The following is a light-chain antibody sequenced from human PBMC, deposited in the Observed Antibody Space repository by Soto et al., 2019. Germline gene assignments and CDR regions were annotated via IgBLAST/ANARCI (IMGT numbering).Light chain of an antibody. J-gene: IGKJ2*01. V-gene: IGKV3-15*01. CDR3: RQYNLWPS. CDR1: QSVRSN. Sequence: EIVMTQSPATLSVSPGERATLSCRASQSVRSNFAWYQQKPGQAPRLLIYEASTRATGVPARFSGSGSGTEFTLTISSLQAEDFVIYYCRQYNLWPSFGQGTKVEIK. CDR2: EAS.